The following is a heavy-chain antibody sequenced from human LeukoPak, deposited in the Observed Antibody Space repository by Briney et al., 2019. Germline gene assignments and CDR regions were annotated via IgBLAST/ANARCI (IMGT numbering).Heavy chain of an antibody. Sequence: SGGSLRLSCAASGFTFSSYAMSWVRQAPGKGPEWVSAISGSGGSTYYADSVKGRFTISRDNSKNTLYLQMNSLRAEDTAVYYCAKERSDGSYFDYWGQGTLVTVSS. D-gene: IGHD4-17*01. V-gene: IGHV3-23*01. J-gene: IGHJ4*02. CDR1: GFTFSSYA. CDR2: ISGSGGST. CDR3: AKERSDGSYFDY.